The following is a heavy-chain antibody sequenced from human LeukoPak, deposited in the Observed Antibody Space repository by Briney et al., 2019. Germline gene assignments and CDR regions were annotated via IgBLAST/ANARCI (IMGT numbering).Heavy chain of an antibody. CDR3: ARGRSNAFDV. CDR2: IFYSGNT. Sequence: SETLSLTCTVSGGSISIDCYWGWIRQTPGKGPGLEWIGYIFYSGNTNYNASLRSRATISVDTSKNEFSLQLISVTAADTAIYFCARGRSNAFDVWGPGTVVTVSS. V-gene: IGHV4-30-4*01. D-gene: IGHD5/OR15-5a*01. CDR1: GGSISIDCY. J-gene: IGHJ3*01.